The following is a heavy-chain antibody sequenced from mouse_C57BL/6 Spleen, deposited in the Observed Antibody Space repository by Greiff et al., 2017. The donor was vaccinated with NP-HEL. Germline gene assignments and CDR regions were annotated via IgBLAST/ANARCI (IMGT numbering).Heavy chain of an antibody. Sequence: QVQLQQSGAELVMPGASVKLSCKASGYTFTSYWMHWVKQRPGQGLEWIGEIDPSDSYTNYNQKFKGKSTLTVDKSSSTAYMQLSSLTSEDSAVYYCARGGYGQAMDYWGQGTSVTVSS. J-gene: IGHJ4*01. CDR2: IDPSDSYT. CDR1: GYTFTSYW. D-gene: IGHD2-10*02. CDR3: ARGGYGQAMDY. V-gene: IGHV1-69*01.